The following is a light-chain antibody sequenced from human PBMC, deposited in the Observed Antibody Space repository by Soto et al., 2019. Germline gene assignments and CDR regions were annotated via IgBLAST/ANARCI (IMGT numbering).Light chain of an antibody. J-gene: IGLJ2*01. CDR1: SGHSTYA. CDR2: LNSDGSH. V-gene: IGLV4-69*01. Sequence: QSVLTQSPSASASLGASVKLTCTLSSGHSTYAIAWHQQQPDKGPRFLMKLNSDGSHYKGDGVPDRFSGSSSGAERFLTISRLQSEDEADYFCQTWGLGIVVFGGGTKVTVL. CDR3: QTWGLGIVV.